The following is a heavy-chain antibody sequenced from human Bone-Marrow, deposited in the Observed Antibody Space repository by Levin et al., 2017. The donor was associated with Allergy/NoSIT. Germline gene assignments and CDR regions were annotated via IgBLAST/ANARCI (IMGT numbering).Heavy chain of an antibody. V-gene: IGHV4-30-2*01. J-gene: IGHJ4*02. Sequence: SETLSLTCAVSGGTVTSGGYAWSWIRQPPGKGLEWIGYIYQSGSTYYTPSLRGRTTMSPDRSRNRFSLDLTSVTAADTAVYYCAGNTRRAGFGYWGQGAPVTVSS. CDR3: AGNTRRAGFGY. CDR2: IYQSGST. D-gene: IGHD3-3*01. CDR1: GGTVTSGGYA.